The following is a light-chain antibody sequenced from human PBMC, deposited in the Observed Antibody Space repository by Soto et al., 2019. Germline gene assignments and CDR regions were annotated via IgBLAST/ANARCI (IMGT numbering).Light chain of an antibody. CDR3: QQYNNWPYT. Sequence: EIVMTQSPVTLSMSPGERATLSCRASQSVSSNLAWYQQKPGQAPKVLIYGASTRATGIPARFSGSGSGTEFTLTISSLQSEDFAVYYCQQYNNWPYTFGQGTKLEIK. J-gene: IGKJ2*01. CDR1: QSVSSN. CDR2: GAS. V-gene: IGKV3D-15*01.